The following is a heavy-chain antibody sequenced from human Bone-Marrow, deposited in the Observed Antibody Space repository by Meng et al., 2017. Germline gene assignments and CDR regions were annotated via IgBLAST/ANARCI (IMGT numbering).Heavy chain of an antibody. CDR1: GWSFSGYE. Sequence: HPQQWGAGRLYTSATLSLTSLFNGWSFSGYEWGGIRHTSGKGLEWIGEINHSGSTNYNPSLKSRVIIAVDKSKNQFLLKLSSVLAADTAVYYCARDLVRTAMVGVFDYWGQGTLVTVSS. D-gene: IGHD5-18*01. CDR3: ARDLVRTAMVGVFDY. CDR2: INHSGST. V-gene: IGHV4-34*02. J-gene: IGHJ4*02.